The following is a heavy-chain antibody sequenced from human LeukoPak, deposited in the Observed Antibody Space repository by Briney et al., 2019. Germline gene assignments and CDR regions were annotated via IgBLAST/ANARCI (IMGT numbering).Heavy chain of an antibody. D-gene: IGHD5-24*01. Sequence: PSETLSLTCTVSGGSISSSGHYWGWIRQPPGKGLEWIGSLHYSGSAYHNPSLKSRITISADTSKNQFSLKLSSVAAADTAVYCCARHRDGYNRPFDYWGQGTLVTVSS. CDR1: GGSISSSGHY. J-gene: IGHJ4*02. CDR2: LHYSGSA. CDR3: ARHRDGYNRPFDY. V-gene: IGHV4-39*01.